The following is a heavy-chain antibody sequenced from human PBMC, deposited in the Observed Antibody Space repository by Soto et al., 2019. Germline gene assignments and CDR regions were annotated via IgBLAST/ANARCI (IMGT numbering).Heavy chain of an antibody. Sequence: EKGLEWIGYIYYSGSTKYNPSLESRVTISVDTSKNQFSLKLNSVTAADTAVYYCARDRAIAAAGGGHYYYGMDVWGQGTTVTVSS. CDR3: ARDRAIAAAGGGHYYYGMDV. J-gene: IGHJ6*02. V-gene: IGHV4-59*01. D-gene: IGHD6-13*01. CDR2: IYYSGST.